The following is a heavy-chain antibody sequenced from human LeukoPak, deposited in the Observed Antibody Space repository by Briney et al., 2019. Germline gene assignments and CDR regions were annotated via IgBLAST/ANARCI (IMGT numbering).Heavy chain of an antibody. CDR3: ARDSGGDYAFDI. CDR2: IYFSGST. D-gene: IGHD4-17*01. J-gene: IGHJ3*02. Sequence: SETLSLTCTVPGGSISSYYWSWIRQPPRKGLEWIGYIYFSGSTNYTPSLKSRVTISVDTSKNQFSLKVSSVTAADTAVYYCARDSGGDYAFDIWGQGTMVTVSS. CDR1: GGSISSYY. V-gene: IGHV4-59*01.